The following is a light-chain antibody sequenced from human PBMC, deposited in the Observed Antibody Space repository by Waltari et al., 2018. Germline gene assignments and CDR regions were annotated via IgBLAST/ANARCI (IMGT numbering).Light chain of an antibody. CDR2: GAS. Sequence: EIVLTPSPGTLSLSPGERSTLSCRASQSVSSSYLAWYQQKPGQAPRLLIYGASSRATGIPDRFSGSGSGTDFTLTISRLEPEDFAVYYCQQYGSSPPRYTFGQGTKLEIK. J-gene: IGKJ2*01. V-gene: IGKV3-20*01. CDR1: QSVSSSY. CDR3: QQYGSSPPRYT.